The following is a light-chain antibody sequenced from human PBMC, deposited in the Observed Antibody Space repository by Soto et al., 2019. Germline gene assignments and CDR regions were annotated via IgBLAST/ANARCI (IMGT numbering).Light chain of an antibody. CDR1: QSFSGT. V-gene: IGKV1-5*01. CDR3: QQYDTYSRT. CDR2: DAS. Sequence: DIQMTQSPSTLSASVGDRVTITCRASQSFSGTLAWYQQKPGKAPKLLMFDASTLERGVPSRFSGSGSGTEFTLTISSLQPDDFATYYCQQYDTYSRTFGQGTKVDI. J-gene: IGKJ1*01.